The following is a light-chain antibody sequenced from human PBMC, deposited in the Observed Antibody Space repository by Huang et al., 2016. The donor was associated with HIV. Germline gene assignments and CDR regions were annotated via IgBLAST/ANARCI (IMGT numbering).Light chain of an antibody. CDR1: LIISTY. J-gene: IGKJ2*01. Sequence: DIQMTQSPSSLSASVGDRVTISCRASLIISTYLIWYQQKPGKAPKLLIYDASSVQRGVPSRCGGSGSGTDFTLTFSSQQPECFATYYCQQSHSTPYTFGQVTNLEIK. CDR2: DAS. V-gene: IGKV1-39*01. CDR3: QQSHSTPYT.